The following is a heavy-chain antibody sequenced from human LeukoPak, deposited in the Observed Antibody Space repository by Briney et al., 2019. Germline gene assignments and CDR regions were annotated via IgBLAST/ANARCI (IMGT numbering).Heavy chain of an antibody. V-gene: IGHV1-8*03. CDR1: GYSFTSYD. Sequence: GASVKVYCRASGYSFTSYDINWVRQATGQGLEWRGYMNPNSGNTGYAQNFQCRVTITSDTSISTAYLELSSLRSDDTAVYYCARGPPPTYDHTPEGYYQYYMDVWGKGTTIIISS. CDR2: MNPNSGNT. CDR3: ARGPPPTYDHTPEGYYQYYMDV. J-gene: IGHJ6*03. D-gene: IGHD1-14*01.